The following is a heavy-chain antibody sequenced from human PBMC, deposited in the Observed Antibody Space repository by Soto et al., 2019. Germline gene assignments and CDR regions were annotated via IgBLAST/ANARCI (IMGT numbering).Heavy chain of an antibody. CDR3: TSGRDASKTGY. CDR1: GASISSGGHN. CDR2: IHYSGST. V-gene: IGHV4-31*03. J-gene: IGHJ4*02. Sequence: TSETLSLTCTVSGASISSGGHNWSWIRQHPGKGLEWIGFIHYSGSTSYNPSLESRVDISVDTSRNQFSLRLSSVTAADTAVYYCTSGRDASKTGYWGQGTLVTVS. D-gene: IGHD7-27*01.